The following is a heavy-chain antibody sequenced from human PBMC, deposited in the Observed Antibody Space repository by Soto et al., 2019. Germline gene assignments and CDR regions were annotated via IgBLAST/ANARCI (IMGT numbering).Heavy chain of an antibody. V-gene: IGHV5-10-1*01. J-gene: IGHJ4*02. CDR1: GYSFAGYW. CDR3: ARQIYYSDTGPNFQYYFDS. Sequence: GESLKISCKGSGYSFAGYWITWVRQKPGKGLEWMGRIDPSDSQTYYSPSFRGHVTISATKSITTVFLQWSSLRASDTAMYYCARQIYYSDTGPNFQYYFDSWCQGIPVTVSS. CDR2: IDPSDSQT. D-gene: IGHD3-22*01.